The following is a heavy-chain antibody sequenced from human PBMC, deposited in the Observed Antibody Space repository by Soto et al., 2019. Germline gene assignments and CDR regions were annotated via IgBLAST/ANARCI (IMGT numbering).Heavy chain of an antibody. V-gene: IGHV3-15*07. CDR1: GFTFSNAW. CDR2: IKSKTDGGTT. CDR3: TTDWSPNGDNDY. J-gene: IGHJ4*02. D-gene: IGHD4-17*01. Sequence: GGSLRLSCAASGFTFSNAWMNWVRQAPGKGLEWVGRIKSKTDGGTTDYAAPVKDRFTISRDDSKNTLYLQMNSLKTEDTAVYYCTTDWSPNGDNDYWGQGTLVTVSS.